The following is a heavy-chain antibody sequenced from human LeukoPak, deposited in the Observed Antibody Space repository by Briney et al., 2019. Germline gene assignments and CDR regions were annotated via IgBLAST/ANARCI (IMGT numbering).Heavy chain of an antibody. D-gene: IGHD3-22*01. Sequence: PSETLSLTCTVSGGSISSYYWSWIRQPPGKGLEWIGYIYYSGSTNYNPSLKSRVTISVDTSKNQFSLQLNSVTPEDTAVHYCARGDSSGYRLHFDYWGQGTLVTVSS. J-gene: IGHJ4*02. CDR2: IYYSGST. CDR3: ARGDSSGYRLHFDY. CDR1: GGSISSYY. V-gene: IGHV4-59*12.